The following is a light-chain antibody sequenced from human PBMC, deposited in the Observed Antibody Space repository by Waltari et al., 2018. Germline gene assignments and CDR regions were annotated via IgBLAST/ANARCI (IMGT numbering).Light chain of an antibody. CDR3: CSYAGSTTYV. V-gene: IGLV2-23*02. CDR2: EVS. Sequence: QSALTQPASVSGSPGQSITISCTGTSSDVGSYNLVSWYQQHPGKAPKLMIYEVSKRPAGGSSRFSGSKSGNTASLTISGLQAEDEADYYCCSYAGSTTYVFGTGTKVTVL. CDR1: SSDVGSYNL. J-gene: IGLJ1*01.